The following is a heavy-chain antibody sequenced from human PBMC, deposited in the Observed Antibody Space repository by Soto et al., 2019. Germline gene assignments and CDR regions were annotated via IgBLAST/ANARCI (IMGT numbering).Heavy chain of an antibody. J-gene: IGHJ4*02. CDR3: ARGLSGASAYFDY. D-gene: IGHD3-10*01. V-gene: IGHV1-69*13. Sequence: GASVKVSCKASGGTFSSYAISWVRQAPGQGLEWVGGIIPIFGTANYAQKFQGRVTITADESTSTAYMELSSLRPEDTAVYYCARGLSGASAYFDYWGQGTLVTAPQ. CDR2: IIPIFGTA. CDR1: GGTFSSYA.